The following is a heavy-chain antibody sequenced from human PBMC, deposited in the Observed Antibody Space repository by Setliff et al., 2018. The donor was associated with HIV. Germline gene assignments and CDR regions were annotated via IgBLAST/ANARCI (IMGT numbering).Heavy chain of an antibody. CDR2: ISGGSSYI. D-gene: IGHD3-22*01. V-gene: IGHV3-21*01. Sequence: ETLRLSCAASGFTLSSYSMNWVRQAPGKGLEWVSSISGGSSYIYYAESVKGRFTISRDNAKNSLYLQMNSLRAEDTAVYYCARAGVYYDSSGYCIDYWGQGTLVTVSS. CDR3: ARAGVYYDSSGYCIDY. CDR1: GFTLSSYS. J-gene: IGHJ4*02.